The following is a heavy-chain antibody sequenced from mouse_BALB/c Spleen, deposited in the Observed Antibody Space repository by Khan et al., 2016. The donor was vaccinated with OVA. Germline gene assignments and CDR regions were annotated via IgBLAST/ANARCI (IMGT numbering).Heavy chain of an antibody. CDR3: NAWGGLDY. CDR2: IDPENGDT. V-gene: IGHV14-4*02. J-gene: IGHJ2*01. Sequence: EVQLQQSGAELVRSGASVKLSCTASGFNIKDYYMHWVKQRPEQGLEWIGWIDPENGDTEYAPTFQGKATMTADTSSTTAYLQLSSLTSEDTAVYYGNAWGGLDYWGQGTTLTVSS. CDR1: GFNIKDYY. D-gene: IGHD6-1*01.